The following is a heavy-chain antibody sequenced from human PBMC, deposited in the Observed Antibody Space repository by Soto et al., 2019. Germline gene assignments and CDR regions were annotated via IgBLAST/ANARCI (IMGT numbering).Heavy chain of an antibody. Sequence: ASVKVSCKASGYTFTSYYMHWVRQAPGQGLEWMGIINPSGGSTSYEHKFQGRVTMTRDTSTSTVYMELSSLRSEDTAVYYCAGRAEAVHEGYYFNYGGQEPRVTVS. CDR2: INPSGGST. D-gene: IGHD6-13*01. CDR1: GYTFTSYY. V-gene: IGHV1-46*01. J-gene: IGHJ4*02. CDR3: AGRAEAVHEGYYFNY.